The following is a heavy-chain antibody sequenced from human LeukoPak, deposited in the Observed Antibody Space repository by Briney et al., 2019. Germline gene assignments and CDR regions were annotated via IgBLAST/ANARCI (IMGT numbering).Heavy chain of an antibody. CDR1: GGTFSSYA. CDR2: INPNSGGT. V-gene: IGHV1-2*02. D-gene: IGHD2-21*02. J-gene: IGHJ5*02. Sequence: ASVKVSCKASGGTFSSYAISWVRQAPGQGLEWMGWINPNSGGTNYAQKFQGRVTMTRDTSISTAYMELSRLRSDDTAVYYCARGDLHLNWFDPWGRGTLVTVSS. CDR3: ARGDLHLNWFDP.